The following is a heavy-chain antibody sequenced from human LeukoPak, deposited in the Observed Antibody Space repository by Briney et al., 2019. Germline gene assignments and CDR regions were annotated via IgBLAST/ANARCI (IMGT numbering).Heavy chain of an antibody. CDR3: AREGHQLILFDY. J-gene: IGHJ4*02. Sequence: PGGSLRLSCAASGFTFSSYSMNWVRQAPGKGLEWVSSISSSSSYIYYADSVKGRFTISRDNAKNSLYLQMNSLRAEDTAVYYCAREGHQLILFDYWGQGTLVTVSS. D-gene: IGHD6-6*01. CDR2: ISSSSSYI. V-gene: IGHV3-21*01. CDR1: GFTFSSYS.